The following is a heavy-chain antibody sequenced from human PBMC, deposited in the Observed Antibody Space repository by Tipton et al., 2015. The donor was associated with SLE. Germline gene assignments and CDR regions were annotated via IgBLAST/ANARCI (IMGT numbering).Heavy chain of an antibody. CDR1: GITFSSYA. CDR3: AKDTGATNYYYMDV. V-gene: IGHV3-23*01. J-gene: IGHJ6*03. Sequence: SLRLSCAASGITFSSYAMSWARQAPGKGLEWVSGISGSGGSTNHADSVKGRFTISRDNSKNTLYLQMNSLRAEDTAVYYCAKDTGATNYYYMDVWGKGTTVTVSS. D-gene: IGHD1-26*01. CDR2: ISGSGGST.